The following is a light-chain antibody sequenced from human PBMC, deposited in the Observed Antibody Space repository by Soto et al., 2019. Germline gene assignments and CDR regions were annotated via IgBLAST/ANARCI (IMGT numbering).Light chain of an antibody. J-gene: IGKJ5*01. V-gene: IGKV3-11*01. CDR2: DSS. Sequence: EIELTQSPATLSLSPGETATLSCRASQNVDKFLAWYQQRPGQPPRLLIFDSSNRATGVPVRFSGSGSGTVFTFTIGSPEPEDSAVYYCQQRKNWPPITFGQETRLEIK. CDR1: QNVDKF. CDR3: QQRKNWPPIT.